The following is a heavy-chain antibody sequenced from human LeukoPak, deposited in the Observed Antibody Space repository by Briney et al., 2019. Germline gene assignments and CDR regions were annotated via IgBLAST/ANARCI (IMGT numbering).Heavy chain of an antibody. CDR2: INYSGGT. CDR1: GGSFSGYY. CDR3: ARVKDPGGYYYYYYMDV. V-gene: IGHV4-34*01. D-gene: IGHD3-16*01. Sequence: PSETLSLTCAVYGGSFSGYYWSWIRQPPGKGLEWIGEINYSGGTKYNPSLKSRVTISVDTSKNQFSLKLSSVTAADTAMYYCARVKDPGGYYYYYYMDVWGKGTTVTVSS. J-gene: IGHJ6*03.